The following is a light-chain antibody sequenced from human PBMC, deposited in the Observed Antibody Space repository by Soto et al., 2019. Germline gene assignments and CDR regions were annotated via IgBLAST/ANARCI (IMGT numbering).Light chain of an antibody. Sequence: EIVLTQSPGTLSLSPGERATLSCRASQSVSSSLAWYQQKPGQAPRLLIYGASSRATGIPDRFSGSGSGTDFTLTISRLEHEDFAVYYCQQYGSSPPLTFGGGTKVETK. CDR2: GAS. V-gene: IGKV3-20*01. J-gene: IGKJ4*01. CDR3: QQYGSSPPLT. CDR1: QSVSSS.